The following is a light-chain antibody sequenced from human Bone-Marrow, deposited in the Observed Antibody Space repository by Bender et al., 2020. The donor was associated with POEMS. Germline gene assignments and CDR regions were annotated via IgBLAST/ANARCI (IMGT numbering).Light chain of an antibody. V-gene: IGLV2-8*01. Sequence: QSALAQPPSASGSPGQSVTISCTGTSSDIGDSDYVSWYRQHPGKAPKLMIYEVSKRPSGVSSRFSGSKSGSTASLTISGLQAEDEADYYCQTWGTGIQVFGGGTKLTVL. CDR1: SSDIGDSDY. CDR2: EVS. CDR3: QTWGTGIQV. J-gene: IGLJ2*01.